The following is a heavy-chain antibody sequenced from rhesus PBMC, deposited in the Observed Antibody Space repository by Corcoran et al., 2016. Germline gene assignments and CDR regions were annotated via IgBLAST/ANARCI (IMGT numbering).Heavy chain of an antibody. J-gene: IGHJ4*01. D-gene: IGHD3-9*01. CDR3: ARNYEEDYGYFPFDY. CDR1: GGSISSNY. V-gene: IGHV4-160*01. CDR2: IYCSSGST. Sequence: QVQLQESGPGLVKPSETLSLTCSVSGGSISSNYWSWIRQPPGKGLEWIGYIYCSSGSTYYNPTLRSRGTITTDTSKNPLYMKLSSVTAADTAVYYCARNYEEDYGYFPFDYWGQGFLVTVSS.